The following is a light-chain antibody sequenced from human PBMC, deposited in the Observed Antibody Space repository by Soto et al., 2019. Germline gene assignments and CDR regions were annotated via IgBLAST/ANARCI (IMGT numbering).Light chain of an antibody. CDR2: LAS. J-gene: IGKJ4*01. V-gene: IGKV2-28*01. Sequence: EIVLPQAPLSLPVDPGEPASISCRSTQSLLLSDGNKYLDWYLQKPGQSPQLLIYLASNRAAGVPDRVSGSGSVTDFTRKISRVEAEDVGVYYCMQALQTLHTFCGGTNGEIK. CDR3: MQALQTLHT. CDR1: QSLLLSDGNKY.